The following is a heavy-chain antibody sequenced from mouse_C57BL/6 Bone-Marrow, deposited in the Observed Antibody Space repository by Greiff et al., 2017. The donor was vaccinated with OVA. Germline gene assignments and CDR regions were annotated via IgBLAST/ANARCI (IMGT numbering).Heavy chain of an antibody. J-gene: IGHJ2*01. CDR3: AISGNITTVVATDYFDY. Sequence: EVKLQESGPELVKPGASVKISCKASGYSFTDYNMNWVKQSNGKSLEWIGVINPNYGTTSYNQKFKGKATLTVDQSSNTAYIHLYMLTSEDSSVYYCAISGNITTVVATDYFDYWGQGTTLTVSS. CDR1: GYSFTDYN. V-gene: IGHV1-39*01. D-gene: IGHD1-1*01. CDR2: INPNYGTT.